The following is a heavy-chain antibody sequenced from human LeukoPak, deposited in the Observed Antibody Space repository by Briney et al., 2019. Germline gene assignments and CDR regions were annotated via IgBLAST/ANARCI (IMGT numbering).Heavy chain of an antibody. D-gene: IGHD2-15*01. CDR3: ARVTMVAGASYNWFVR. Sequence: GGPLRLSCAASGFTFSSYGMHWVRQAPGKGLEWVAVIWSDGSNKHYADSARGRFTISRDNSKNTLYLQMNSLRAEDTAVYYCARVTMVAGASYNWFVRWGQGTLVTVST. CDR1: GFTFSSYG. V-gene: IGHV3-33*01. CDR2: IWSDGSNK. J-gene: IGHJ5*02.